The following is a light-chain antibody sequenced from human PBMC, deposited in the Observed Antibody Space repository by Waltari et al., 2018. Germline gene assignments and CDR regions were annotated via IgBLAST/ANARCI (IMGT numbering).Light chain of an antibody. CDR2: GAS. J-gene: IGKJ4*01. Sequence: AIRLIQSPASLSASPGHRVTITFRASQGISNSLNWYQQKPGKAPKLLIYGASTLQSGVPSRFSGSGSGTYFTLTINYLQSEDFATYYCQHYDNYPTTFGGGTKVEI. CDR1: QGISNS. V-gene: IGKV1-8*01. CDR3: QHYDNYPTT.